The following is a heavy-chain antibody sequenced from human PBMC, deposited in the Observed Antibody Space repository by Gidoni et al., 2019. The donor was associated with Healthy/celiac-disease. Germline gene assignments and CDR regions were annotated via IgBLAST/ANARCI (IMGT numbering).Heavy chain of an antibody. J-gene: IGHJ4*02. CDR1: GGSFSGYY. Sequence: QVQLQQWGAGLLKPSETLSLTCAVYGGSFSGYYWSWIRQPPGKGLEWIGDINHSGSTNYNPSLKSRVPISVDTSKNQFSLKLSSVTAADPAVYYCARRPLYAPFDYWGQGTLVTVSS. D-gene: IGHD3-16*01. CDR3: ARRPLYAPFDY. V-gene: IGHV4-34*01. CDR2: INHSGST.